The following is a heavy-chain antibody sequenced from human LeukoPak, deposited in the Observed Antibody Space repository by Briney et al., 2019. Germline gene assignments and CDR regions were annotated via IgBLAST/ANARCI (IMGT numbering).Heavy chain of an antibody. D-gene: IGHD3-22*01. CDR1: GYTFTGYY. CDR3: ATSSGYYVGYIQY. V-gene: IGHV1-2*02. J-gene: IGHJ1*01. Sequence: EASLKVSCKASGYTFTGYYIHWVRQAPGQGLEWMGWINPNSGGTKYAQKFQSRVTMTRDTSISTAYMELRSDATAVYYCATSSGYYVGYIQYWGQGTLVTVSS. CDR2: INPNSGGT.